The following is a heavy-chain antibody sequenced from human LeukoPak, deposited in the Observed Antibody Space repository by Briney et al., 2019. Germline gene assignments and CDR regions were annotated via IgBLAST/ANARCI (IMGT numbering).Heavy chain of an antibody. V-gene: IGHV4-59*01. CDR3: ARLPHSSVFDY. CDR1: GGSISSYY. D-gene: IGHD6-19*01. J-gene: IGHJ4*02. Sequence: SETLSLTCTVSGGSISSYYWSWIRQPPGKGLEWIGYIYYSGSTNYSPSLKSRVTISVDTSKNQFSLKLSSVTAADTAVYYCARLPHSSVFDYWGQGTLVTVSS. CDR2: IYYSGST.